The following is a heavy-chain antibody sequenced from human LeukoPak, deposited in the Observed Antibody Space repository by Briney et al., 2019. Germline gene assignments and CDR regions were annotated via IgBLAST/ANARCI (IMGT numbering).Heavy chain of an antibody. CDR3: AKRGVVIRVILVGFHKEANYFDS. Sequence: GGSLRLSCAVSGITLSNYGMSWVGQAPGKGLEWVAGISDSGGRTKYADSVKGRFTISRDNPKNTLYLQINSLRPEDTAVYFCAKRGVVIRVILVGFHKEANYFDSWGQGVLVTVSS. J-gene: IGHJ4*02. V-gene: IGHV3-23*01. D-gene: IGHD3-22*01. CDR1: GITLSNYG. CDR2: ISDSGGRT.